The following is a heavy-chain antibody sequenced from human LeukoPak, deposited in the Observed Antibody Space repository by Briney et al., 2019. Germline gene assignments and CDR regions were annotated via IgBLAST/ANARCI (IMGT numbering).Heavy chain of an antibody. CDR1: GYTFTGHY. Sequence: ASVKVSCKASGYTFTGHYMHWVRQAPGQGLEWMGRINPNSGGTNYAQKFQGRVTMTRDTSISTAYMELSRLRSDDTAVYYCARDSSSNYYYYYMDVWGKGTTVTVSS. CDR2: INPNSGGT. CDR3: ARDSSSNYYYYYMDV. D-gene: IGHD6-13*01. V-gene: IGHV1-2*06. J-gene: IGHJ6*03.